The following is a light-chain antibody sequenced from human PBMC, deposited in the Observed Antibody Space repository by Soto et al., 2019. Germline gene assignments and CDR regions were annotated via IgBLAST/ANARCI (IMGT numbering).Light chain of an antibody. CDR2: DAS. Sequence: IQLTQSPSSLSASVGDRVTITCRASQGISSYLAWYQQKPGKAPKLLFYDASTLQSGVPSRFSGSGSGTIFTLTFSILQPDDFATYFCQQFNSHPLTFGGGPKVDIK. J-gene: IGKJ4*01. V-gene: IGKV1-9*01. CDR3: QQFNSHPLT. CDR1: QGISSY.